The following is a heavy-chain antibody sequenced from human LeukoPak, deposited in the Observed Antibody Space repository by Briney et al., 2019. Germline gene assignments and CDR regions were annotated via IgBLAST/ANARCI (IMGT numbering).Heavy chain of an antibody. CDR1: GFTFSSYW. CDR2: IKQDGSEK. CDR3: AREPNYYDSSGYYYYFDY. Sequence: GGSLRLSCAASGFTFSSYWMSWVRQAPGKGLEWVANIKQDGSEKYYVDSVKGRFTISRDNAKNSLYLQMNSLRAEDTAVYYCAREPNYYDSSGYYYYFDYWGQGTLVTVSS. D-gene: IGHD3-22*01. V-gene: IGHV3-7*01. J-gene: IGHJ4*02.